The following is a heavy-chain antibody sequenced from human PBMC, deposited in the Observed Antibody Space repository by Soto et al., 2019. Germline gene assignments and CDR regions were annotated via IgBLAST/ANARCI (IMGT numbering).Heavy chain of an antibody. CDR2: ISGSGGIT. Sequence: EVQLLESGGGLVQPGGSLRLSCAASGFTFSSYAMTWVRQAPGKGLEWVSAISGSGGITYYADSVKGRFTISRDNSKNRLSLEMNSLRAEDTAVYYCAKTPYGGGDCLGYFDFWGQGTLVTVSS. CDR3: AKTPYGGGDCLGYFDF. CDR1: GFTFSSYA. J-gene: IGHJ4*02. D-gene: IGHD2-21*02. V-gene: IGHV3-23*01.